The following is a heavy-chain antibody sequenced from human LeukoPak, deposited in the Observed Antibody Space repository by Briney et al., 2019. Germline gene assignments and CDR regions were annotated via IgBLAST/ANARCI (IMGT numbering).Heavy chain of an antibody. J-gene: IGHJ4*02. V-gene: IGHV3-23*01. CDR2: ISSSGGST. D-gene: IGHD5-18*01. Sequence: GGSLRLSCAASGFTFSSYGMSWVRQAPGKGLEWVSAISSSGGSTYYADSVKGRFTISRDNSKNTLYLQMNSLRAEDTAVYYCAKDFSGYSYGKGLFDYWGQGTLVTVSS. CDR3: AKDFSGYSYGKGLFDY. CDR1: GFTFSSYG.